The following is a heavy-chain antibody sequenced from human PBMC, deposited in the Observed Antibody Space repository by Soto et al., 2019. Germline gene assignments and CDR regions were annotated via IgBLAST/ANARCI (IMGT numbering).Heavy chain of an antibody. D-gene: IGHD2-21*02. CDR2: IIPIFGRA. V-gene: IGHV1-69*01. CDR1: GGTFSSSA. CDR3: ATEKGDFLNYFDY. J-gene: IGHJ4*02. Sequence: QVRLVQSGAEVKKPGSSVKVSCTGSGGTFSSSAISWVRQAPGQGLEWMGAIIPIFGRANYSRKFQGRVTITADVSTSTAYMELCRLRSEDTSGYYCATEKGDFLNYFDYWGQGTLVTVSS.